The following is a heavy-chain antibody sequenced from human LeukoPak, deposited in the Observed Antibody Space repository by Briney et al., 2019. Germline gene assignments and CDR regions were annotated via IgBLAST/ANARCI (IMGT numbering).Heavy chain of an antibody. Sequence: ASVKVSCKASGYTFTSYYMHWVRQAPGQGLEWMGIINPSGGSTSYAQKFQGRVTMTRDTSTSTVYMELSSLRSEDTAVYYCATNYYDSSGYYPPDYWGQGTLVTVSS. CDR2: INPSGGST. CDR3: ATNYYDSSGYYPPDY. J-gene: IGHJ4*02. V-gene: IGHV1-46*01. D-gene: IGHD3-22*01. CDR1: GYTFTSYY.